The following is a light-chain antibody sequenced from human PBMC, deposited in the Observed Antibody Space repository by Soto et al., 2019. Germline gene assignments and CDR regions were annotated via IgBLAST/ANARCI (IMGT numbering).Light chain of an antibody. CDR2: KAS. Sequence: DIQMTQSPSTLSGSVGDRVTITCRASQTISSWLAWYQQKPGKAPKLLIYKASTLKSGVPSRFSGSGSGTEFTLTISSLQPDDFATYYCQHYNAFPWPFGQGTKVDI. V-gene: IGKV1-5*03. J-gene: IGKJ1*01. CDR1: QTISSW. CDR3: QHYNAFPWP.